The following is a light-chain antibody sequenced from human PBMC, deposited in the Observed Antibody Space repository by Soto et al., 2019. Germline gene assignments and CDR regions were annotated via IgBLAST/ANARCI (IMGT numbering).Light chain of an antibody. V-gene: IGKV3-20*01. CDR1: QSVSSSY. CDR3: QQYGSSPWT. J-gene: IGKJ1*01. Sequence: EMALTQSPGTLSLSPGERATLSCRASQSVSSSYLAWYQQKPGQAPRLLIYGASSRPTGIPDRFSGSGSGTDFTLTISRLETEDFAVYYCQQYGSSPWTFGQGNKVEIK. CDR2: GAS.